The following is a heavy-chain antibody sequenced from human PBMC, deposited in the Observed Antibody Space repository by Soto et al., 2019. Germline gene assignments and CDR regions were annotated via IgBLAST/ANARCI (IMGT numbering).Heavy chain of an antibody. CDR1: GGTFTSDT. J-gene: IGHJ6*03. CDR2: IIPILGTG. Sequence: QVQLVQSGPEVKKSGSSVKVSCKLSGGTFTSDTISWLRRAPGQGLEWMGRIIPILGTGNYAQKFQGRITITEDKSTNTGYMALSSLTSEDTAIYYCEREEGAYNMGTFPFYYMDVWGNGTTVTVSS. CDR3: EREEGAYNMGTFPFYYMDV. D-gene: IGHD3-16*01. V-gene: IGHV1-69*08.